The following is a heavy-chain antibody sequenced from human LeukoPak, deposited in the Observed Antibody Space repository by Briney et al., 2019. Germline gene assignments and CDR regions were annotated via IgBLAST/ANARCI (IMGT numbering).Heavy chain of an antibody. V-gene: IGHV4-59*08. J-gene: IGHJ4*02. CDR3: ARHGSQLSRVDY. CDR1: GGSISGNY. CDR2: IYYSGST. Sequence: PSETLSLTCTVSGGSISGNYWSWIRQPPGKGLEWIGYIYYSGSTNYNPSLKSRVTISVDTSKNHFSLKLSSVTAADTAVYYCARHGSQLSRVDYWGQGTLVTVSS. D-gene: IGHD1-26*01.